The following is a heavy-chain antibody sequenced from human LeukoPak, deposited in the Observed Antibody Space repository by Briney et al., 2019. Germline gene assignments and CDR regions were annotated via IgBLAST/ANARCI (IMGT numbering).Heavy chain of an antibody. V-gene: IGHV1-18*01. CDR2: ISAYNGNT. D-gene: IGHD3-10*01. Sequence: ASVKVSCKASGGTFSSYAISWVRQAPGQGLEWMGWISAYNGNTNYAQKLQGRVTMTTDTSTSTAYMELRSLRSDDTAVYYCARESDSGFGELLYPDYWGQGTLVTVSS. J-gene: IGHJ4*02. CDR1: GGTFSSYA. CDR3: ARESDSGFGELLYPDY.